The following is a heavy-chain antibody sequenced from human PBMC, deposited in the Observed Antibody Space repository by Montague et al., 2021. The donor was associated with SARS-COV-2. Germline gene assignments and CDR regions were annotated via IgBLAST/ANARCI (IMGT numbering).Heavy chain of an antibody. V-gene: IGHV3-30*18. CDR1: GFTFSSYD. CDR2: LSDDGSTK. J-gene: IGHJ4*02. D-gene: IGHD3-9*01. CDR3: AKASGVLHIDLFLGPGH. Sequence: SLRLSCPASGFTFSSYDVHWVRQAPGKGLEWVAVLSDDGSTKYYLYSXNRRFTSSRDTSNNTLYLLMDSLRTDDTAVYYCAKASGVLHIDLFLGPGHGGPGTLVT.